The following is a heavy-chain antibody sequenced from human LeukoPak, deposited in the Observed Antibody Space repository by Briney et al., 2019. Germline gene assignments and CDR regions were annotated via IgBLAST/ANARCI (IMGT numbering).Heavy chain of an antibody. J-gene: IGHJ6*04. V-gene: IGHV3-48*03. D-gene: IGHD3-10*02. CDR2: ISSSGSTI. Sequence: GGSLRLSCAASGFTFSSYEMNWVRQAPGKGLGWVSYISSSGSTIYYADSVKGLFTISRDNAKNSLYLQMNSLRAEDTAVYYCAELGITMIGGVWGKGTTVTISS. CDR3: AELGITMIGGV. CDR1: GFTFSSYE.